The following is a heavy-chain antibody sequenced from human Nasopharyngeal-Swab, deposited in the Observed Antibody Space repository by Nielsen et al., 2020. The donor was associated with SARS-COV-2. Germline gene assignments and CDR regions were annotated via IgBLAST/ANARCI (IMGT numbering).Heavy chain of an antibody. CDR2: FIPMFGTA. CDR3: AFVSYYSSGYYNPY. Sequence: SVKVSCKASGDTFRSSAITWVRQAPGQGLEWMGGFIPMFGTADYAQKFQGRVTITADRSTSTAYMEMNSLRSEDAAVYYCAFVSYYSSGYYNPYWGQGTLVTVSS. D-gene: IGHD3-22*01. V-gene: IGHV1-69*06. CDR1: GDTFRSSA. J-gene: IGHJ4*02.